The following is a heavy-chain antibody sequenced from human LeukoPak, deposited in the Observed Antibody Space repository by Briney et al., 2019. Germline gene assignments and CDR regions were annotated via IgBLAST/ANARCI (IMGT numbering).Heavy chain of an antibody. CDR3: AKGVEFYYDSSGGDSLDY. J-gene: IGHJ4*02. CDR1: GFTFSTYS. CDR2: INYSGSNI. D-gene: IGHD3-22*01. Sequence: PGGSLRLSCAASGFTFSTYSMNWVRQAPGKGLEWISDINYSGSNIYYADSVKGRFTVSRDNAKNSLYLQMNSLRAEDTAVYYCAKGVEFYYDSSGGDSLDYWGQGTLVTVSS. V-gene: IGHV3-48*04.